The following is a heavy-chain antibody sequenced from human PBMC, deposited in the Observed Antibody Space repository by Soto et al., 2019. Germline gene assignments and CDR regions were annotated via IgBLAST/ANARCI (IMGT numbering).Heavy chain of an antibody. CDR3: ARLTKADTAMVHNWFDP. CDR2: ISAYNGNT. V-gene: IGHV1-18*01. Sequence: ASVKVSCKASGYTFTSYGISWVRQAPGQGLEWMGWISAYNGNTNYAQKLQGRVTMTTDPSTSTAYMELRSLRSDDTAVYYCARLTKADTAMVHNWFDPWGQGTLVTVSS. CDR1: GYTFTSYG. D-gene: IGHD5-18*01. J-gene: IGHJ5*02.